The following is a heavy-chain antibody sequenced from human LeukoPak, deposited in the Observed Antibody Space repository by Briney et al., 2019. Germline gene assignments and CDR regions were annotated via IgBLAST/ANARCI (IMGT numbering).Heavy chain of an antibody. CDR1: GFPFSSYW. D-gene: IGHD5-18*01. CDR3: ARDSHAPDIDLVSCYFDY. Sequence: GGSLRLSCAASGFPFSSYWMSWVHQAPGKGLDWVAVISYDGSNKYYADSVRGRFTISRDKSRNTLHLQMNSLRAEDTAVYYCARDSHAPDIDLVSCYFDYWGQGTLVTVSS. V-gene: IGHV3-30-3*01. CDR2: ISYDGSNK. J-gene: IGHJ4*02.